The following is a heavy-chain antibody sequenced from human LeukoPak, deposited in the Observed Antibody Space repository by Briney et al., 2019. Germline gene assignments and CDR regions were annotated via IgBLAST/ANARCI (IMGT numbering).Heavy chain of an antibody. V-gene: IGHV3-53*01. J-gene: IGHJ4*02. CDR1: GFTVSRNY. CDR2: IYSGGST. Sequence: RGSLRLSCAASGFTVSRNYMSWVRQAPGKGLEWASVIYSGGSTYYADSVKGRFTISRDNSKNTLYLQMNSLRAEDTAVYYCARDFPGIAVAGTRPLDYWGQGTLVTVSS. CDR3: ARDFPGIAVAGTRPLDY. D-gene: IGHD6-19*01.